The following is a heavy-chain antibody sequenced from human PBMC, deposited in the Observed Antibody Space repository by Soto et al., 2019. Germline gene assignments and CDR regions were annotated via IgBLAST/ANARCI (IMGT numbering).Heavy chain of an antibody. J-gene: IGHJ4*02. D-gene: IGHD2-21*02. Sequence: ASETLSLTCTVSGGSISSSSYYWGWIRQPPGKGLEWIGSIYYSGSTYYNPSLKSRVTISVDTSKNQFSLKLSSVTAADTAVYYCAGAYCGGDCYSGYFDYWGQGTLVTVSS. V-gene: IGHV4-39*01. CDR1: GGSISSSSYY. CDR2: IYYSGST. CDR3: AGAYCGGDCYSGYFDY.